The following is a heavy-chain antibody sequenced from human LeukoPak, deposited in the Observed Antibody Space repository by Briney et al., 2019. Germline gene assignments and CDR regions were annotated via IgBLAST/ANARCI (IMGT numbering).Heavy chain of an antibody. V-gene: IGHV4-31*03. CDR1: GGSISSGGYY. CDR3: ARGGVYYYYGMDV. CDR2: IYYSGST. D-gene: IGHD3-10*01. J-gene: IGHJ6*02. Sequence: SETLSLTCTVSGGSISSGGYYWSWIRQHPGKGLEWIGYIYYSGSTYYNPSLKSRVTISVDTSKNQFSLKLSSVTAADTAVYYCARGGVYYYYGMDVWGQGTTVTVSS.